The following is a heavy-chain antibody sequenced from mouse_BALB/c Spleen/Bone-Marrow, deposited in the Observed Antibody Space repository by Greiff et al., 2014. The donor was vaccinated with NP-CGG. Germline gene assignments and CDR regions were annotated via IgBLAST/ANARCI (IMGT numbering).Heavy chain of an antibody. Sequence: EVKLMESGPGLVKPSQSLSLTCTVTGYSITSDYAWNWIRQFPGNKLEWMGYISYSGSTSYNPSLKSRISITRDTSKNQFFLQLNSVTTEDTATYYRARSYYYGSSPFAYWGQGTLVTVSA. V-gene: IGHV3-2*02. CDR1: GYSITSDYA. J-gene: IGHJ3*01. D-gene: IGHD1-1*01. CDR2: ISYSGST. CDR3: ARSYYYGSSPFAY.